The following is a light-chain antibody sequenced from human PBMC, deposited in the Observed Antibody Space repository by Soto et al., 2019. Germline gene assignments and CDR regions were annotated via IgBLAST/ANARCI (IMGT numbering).Light chain of an antibody. Sequence: QPVLTQSSSASASLGSSVKLTCTLSSGHSSYIIAWHQQQPGKAPRYLMKLEGSGSYNKGSGVPDRFSGSSSGADRYLTISNLQSEDEADYYCETWDSKTFGGGTKVTVL. CDR3: ETWDSKT. V-gene: IGLV4-60*03. J-gene: IGLJ2*01. CDR2: LEGSGSY. CDR1: SGHSSYI.